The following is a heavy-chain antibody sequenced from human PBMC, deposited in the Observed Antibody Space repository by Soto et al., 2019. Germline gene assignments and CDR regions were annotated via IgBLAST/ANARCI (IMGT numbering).Heavy chain of an antibody. CDR2: IIPILGIA. J-gene: IGHJ4*02. V-gene: IGHV1-69*02. Sequence: QVQLVQSAAEVKKPGSSVKVSCKASGGTFSSYTISWVRQAPGQGLEWMGRIIPILGIANYAQKFQGRVTITADKSTSTSYIDLSSLRSEYTAVYDYDSDYEEGYWAQGTLVTVSS. CDR1: GGTFSSYT. CDR3: DSDYEEGY. D-gene: IGHD4-17*01.